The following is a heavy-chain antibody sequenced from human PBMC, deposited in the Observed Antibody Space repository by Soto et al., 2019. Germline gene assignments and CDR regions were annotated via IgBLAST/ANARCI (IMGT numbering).Heavy chain of an antibody. D-gene: IGHD5-12*01. CDR3: AKEGLPSYYYYGMDV. V-gene: IGHV3-9*01. CDR1: GFTFDDYA. J-gene: IGHJ6*02. Sequence: GGSLRLSCAASGFTFDDYAMHWVRQVPGKGLEWVSSISWNSGSIDYADSVKGRFTISRDNSKNTLYLQMNSLRAEDTAVFYCAKEGLPSYYYYGMDVWGQGTTVTVSS. CDR2: ISWNSGSI.